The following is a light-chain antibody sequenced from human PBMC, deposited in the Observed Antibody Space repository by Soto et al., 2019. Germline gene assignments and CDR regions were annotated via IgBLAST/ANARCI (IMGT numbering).Light chain of an antibody. CDR2: DNN. Sequence: QSVLTQPPSVSAAPGQKVTIFCSGSSSNIGNNYVSWYQQLPGTAPKLLIYDNNKRPSGIPDRFSGSKSGTSATLGITGLPTGDEADYYCGTWDSSLSAYVFGTGTKVTVL. CDR3: GTWDSSLSAYV. V-gene: IGLV1-51*01. CDR1: SSNIGNNY. J-gene: IGLJ1*01.